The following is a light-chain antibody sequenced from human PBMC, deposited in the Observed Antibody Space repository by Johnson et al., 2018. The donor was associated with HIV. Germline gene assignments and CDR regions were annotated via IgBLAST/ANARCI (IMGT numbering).Light chain of an antibody. Sequence: QSMLTQPPSVSAAPGQKVTISCSGSSSNIGNNYVSWYQQLPGRAPKLLIYANPKRPSGIPDRFSGSKSCTSATLDITGLHTGDQAEYYCGTWDNLLSGFVFGSGTKVAVL. CDR1: SSNIGNNY. V-gene: IGLV1-51*01. CDR2: ANP. J-gene: IGLJ1*01. CDR3: GTWDNLLSGFV.